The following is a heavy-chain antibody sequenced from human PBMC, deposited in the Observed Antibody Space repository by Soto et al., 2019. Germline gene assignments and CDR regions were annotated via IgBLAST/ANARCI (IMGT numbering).Heavy chain of an antibody. Sequence: EVQLVESGGGLVQPGGSLRLSCAASGFTFSSYSMNWVRQAPGKGLGWVSYISSSSSTIYYADSVKGRFTSSRDNAKNSLYLQMNSLRDDDPAVYYCARGGLGGGMDVWGQGTTVTVSS. V-gene: IGHV3-48*02. CDR1: GFTFSSYS. CDR2: ISSSSSTI. J-gene: IGHJ6*02. CDR3: ARGGLGGGMDV. D-gene: IGHD3-10*01.